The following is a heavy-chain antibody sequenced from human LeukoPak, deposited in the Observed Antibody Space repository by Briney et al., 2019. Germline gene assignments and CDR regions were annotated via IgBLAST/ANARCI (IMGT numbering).Heavy chain of an antibody. J-gene: IGHJ4*02. CDR1: GFTFSSYA. D-gene: IGHD3-10*01. Sequence: GGSLRLSCAASGFTFSSYAMSWVRQAPGKGLEWVSTISGSGGSTYFADSVKGRFTISRDNSKNTLYLQMNSLRAEDTAVYYCAKEPRPGGAFYFDYWGQGTLVTVSS. CDR2: ISGSGGST. CDR3: AKEPRPGGAFYFDY. V-gene: IGHV3-23*01.